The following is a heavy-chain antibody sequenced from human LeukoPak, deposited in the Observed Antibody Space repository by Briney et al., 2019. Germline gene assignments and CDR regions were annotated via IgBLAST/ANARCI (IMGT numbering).Heavy chain of an antibody. V-gene: IGHV4-38-2*01. D-gene: IGHD3-22*01. CDR1: GYSISSGYY. CDR3: ARLISGSSGYYHYYYYYYYMDV. Sequence: SETLSLTCAVSGYSISSGYYWGWIRQPPGKGLEWIGSIHHSGSTYYNPSLKSRVTISVDTSKNQFSLKLSSVTAADTAVYYCARLISGSSGYYHYYYYYYYMDVWGKGTTVTVSS. CDR2: IHHSGST. J-gene: IGHJ6*03.